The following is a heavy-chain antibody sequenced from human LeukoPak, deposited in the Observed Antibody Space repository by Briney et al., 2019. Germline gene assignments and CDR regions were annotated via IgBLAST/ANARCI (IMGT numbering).Heavy chain of an antibody. D-gene: IGHD6-13*01. V-gene: IGHV4-34*01. CDR2: INHSGST. J-gene: IGHJ4*02. CDR3: AREGAAADY. Sequence: SETLSLICAVYGGSFSGYYWSWIRQPTGKGLEWIGEINHSGSTNYNPSLKSRVTISVDTSKNQFSLKLSSVTAADTAVYYCAREGAAADYWGQGTLVTVSS. CDR1: GGSFSGYY.